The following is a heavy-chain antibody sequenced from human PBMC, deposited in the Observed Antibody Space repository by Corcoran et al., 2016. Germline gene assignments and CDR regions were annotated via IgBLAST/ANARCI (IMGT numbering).Heavy chain of an antibody. D-gene: IGHD6-13*01. J-gene: IGHJ6*02. CDR3: ARKRGRSWVGMDG. CDR1: GFTFSSYW. CDR2: IKQDGSEK. Sequence: EVQLVESGGGLVQPGGSLRLSCAASGFTFSSYWMSWVRQAPGKGLEWVANIKQDGSEKYYVDSVKGRFTISRDNAKNSLYLQMHSLRADCTAVCYAARKRGRSWVGMDGWGQGTTVTVSS. V-gene: IGHV3-7*01.